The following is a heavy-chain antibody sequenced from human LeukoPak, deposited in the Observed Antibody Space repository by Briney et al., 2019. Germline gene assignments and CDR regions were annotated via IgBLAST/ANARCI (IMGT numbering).Heavy chain of an antibody. CDR1: GGSFSGYY. Sequence: SETLSLTCAVYGGSFSGYYWSWIRQPSGKGLEWIGEINHSGSTNYNPSLKSRVTISVDTSKNQFSLKLSSVTAADTAVYYCARLGFRGVNYMDVWGKGTTVTISS. CDR3: ARLGFRGVNYMDV. V-gene: IGHV4-34*01. J-gene: IGHJ6*03. D-gene: IGHD3-10*01. CDR2: INHSGST.